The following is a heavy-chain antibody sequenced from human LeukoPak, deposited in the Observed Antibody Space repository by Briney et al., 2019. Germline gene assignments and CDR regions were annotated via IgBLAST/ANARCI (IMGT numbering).Heavy chain of an antibody. Sequence: GGSLRLSCAASGFTFSSYGMNWVRQAPGKGLEWISYISSSSTNIYYADSVKGRFTISRDNAKNSPYLQMNSLRDEDTAVYYCARALAVAGHFDYWGQGTLVTVSS. CDR1: GFTFSSYG. CDR3: ARALAVAGHFDY. J-gene: IGHJ4*02. V-gene: IGHV3-48*02. D-gene: IGHD6-19*01. CDR2: ISSSSTNI.